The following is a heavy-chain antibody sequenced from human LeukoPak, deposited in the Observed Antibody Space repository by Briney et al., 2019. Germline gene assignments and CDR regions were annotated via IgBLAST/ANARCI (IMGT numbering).Heavy chain of an antibody. Sequence: SETLSLTCTVSGGSISSYSYYWGWIRQPPGKGLEWIGNIYYSGSTYYNPSLKSRVTISVDTSKNQFSLKLSSVTAADTAVYYCARAFIVGAPLGDAFDIWGQGTMVTVSS. D-gene: IGHD1-26*01. V-gene: IGHV4-39*07. J-gene: IGHJ3*02. CDR1: GGSISSYSYY. CDR2: IYYSGST. CDR3: ARAFIVGAPLGDAFDI.